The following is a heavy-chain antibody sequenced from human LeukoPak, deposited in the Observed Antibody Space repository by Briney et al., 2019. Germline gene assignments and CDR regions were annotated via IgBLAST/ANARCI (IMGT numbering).Heavy chain of an antibody. V-gene: IGHV1-2*02. CDR3: ARELRP. D-gene: IGHD2-21*02. Sequence: ASVKVSCKASGYRFSDSYLHWVRQAPGQGLEWMGWIIPNSGGTNYAQNFQGRVTMTRDTSLITAYMELSGLRSDDTAVYYCARELRPWGQGTLVTVSS. CDR1: GYRFSDSY. CDR2: IIPNSGGT. J-gene: IGHJ5*02.